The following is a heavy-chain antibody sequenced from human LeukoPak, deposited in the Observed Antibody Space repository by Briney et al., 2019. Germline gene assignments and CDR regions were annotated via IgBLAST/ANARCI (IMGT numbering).Heavy chain of an antibody. CDR2: ISYDGSK. CDR3: AKDLGYSNGHALGY. V-gene: IGHV3-30*18. Sequence: PGRSLRLSCAASGFTFSTYNMHWVRQAPGKGLEWVALISYDGSKYYADAVKGRFSIPRDNSKNTLYLQMNSLRAEDTAVYYCAKDLGYSNGHALGYWGQGTLVTVSS. J-gene: IGHJ4*02. CDR1: GFTFSTYN. D-gene: IGHD5-18*01.